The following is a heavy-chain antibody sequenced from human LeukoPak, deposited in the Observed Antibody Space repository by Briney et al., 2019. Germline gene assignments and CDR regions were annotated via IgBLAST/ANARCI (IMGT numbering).Heavy chain of an antibody. V-gene: IGHV3-11*01. CDR1: GFSFSDYY. CDR2: ISSRGGTV. Sequence: GGSLRLSCAASGFSFSDYYMSWIRQAPGKGLEWVSYISSRGGTVYYADSVKGRFTISRDDAKSSLYLQMNSLRAEDMALYYCAKDGRPFDLWGRGTLVTVSS. CDR3: AKDGRPFDL. J-gene: IGHJ2*01.